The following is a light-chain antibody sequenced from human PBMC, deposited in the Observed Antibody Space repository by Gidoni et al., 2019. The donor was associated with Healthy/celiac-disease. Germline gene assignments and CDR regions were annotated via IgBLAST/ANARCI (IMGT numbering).Light chain of an antibody. Sequence: DPVTITCRASQSISSYLNWYQQKPGKAPKLLIYAASSLQSGVLSRFSGSGSGTDFTLTISSLQPEDFATYYCQQSYSTPRTFGQGTKVEIK. V-gene: IGKV1-39*01. CDR2: AAS. CDR1: QSISSY. J-gene: IGKJ1*01. CDR3: QQSYSTPRT.